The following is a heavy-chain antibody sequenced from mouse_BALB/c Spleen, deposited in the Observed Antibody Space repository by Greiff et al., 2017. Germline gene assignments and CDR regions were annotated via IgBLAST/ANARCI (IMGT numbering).Heavy chain of an antibody. Sequence: EVQLQQSGPELVKPGASMKISCKASGYSFTGYTMNWVKQSHGKNLEWIGLINPYNGGTSYNQKFKGKATLTVDTSSSTAYMELLSLTSEDSAVYYCARGDDYDDGGYYYAMDYWGQGTSVTVSS. CDR3: ARGDDYDDGGYYYAMDY. V-gene: IGHV1-18*01. J-gene: IGHJ4*01. CDR2: INPYNGGT. CDR1: GYSFTGYT. D-gene: IGHD2-4*01.